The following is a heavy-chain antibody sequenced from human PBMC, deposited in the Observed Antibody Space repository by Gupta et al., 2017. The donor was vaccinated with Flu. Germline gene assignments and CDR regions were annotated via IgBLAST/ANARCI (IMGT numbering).Heavy chain of an antibody. V-gene: IGHV6-1*01. CDR2: TYYRSKWYN. J-gene: IGHJ4*02. CDR1: GDSVSSNSAA. CDR3: ARTYYYDSSGYSRAYYFDY. D-gene: IGHD3-22*01. Sequence: QVQLQQSGPGLVKPSQPLTLTCAISGDSVSSNSAAWNWIRQSPSRGLEWLGRTYYRSKWYNDYAVSVKSRITINPDTSKNQFSLQLNSVTPEDTAVYYCARTYYYDSSGYSRAYYFDYWGQGTLVTVSS.